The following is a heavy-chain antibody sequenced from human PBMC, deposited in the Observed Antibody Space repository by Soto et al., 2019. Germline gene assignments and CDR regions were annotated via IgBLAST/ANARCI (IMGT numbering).Heavy chain of an antibody. J-gene: IGHJ4*02. CDR2: IYHSGTT. CDR1: GYSLTSGYH. CDR3: VRVYGRSSCFFDS. Sequence: KTSETLSLTXGVSGYSLTSGYHWGWIRQPPGKGLEWIGTIYHSGTTYYNPSLMSRVTMSVDTSKNQFSLKVTSATAADTAVYFCVRVYGRSSCFFDSWGQGTLVTVS. D-gene: IGHD6-6*01. V-gene: IGHV4-38-2*01.